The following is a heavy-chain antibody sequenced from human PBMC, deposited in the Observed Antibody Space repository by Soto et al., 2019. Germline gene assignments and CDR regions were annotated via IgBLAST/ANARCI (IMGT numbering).Heavy chain of an antibody. D-gene: IGHD5-18*01. CDR3: AREKTAMVTVDY. Sequence: PGGSLRLSCAASGFTFSDYYMSWIRQAPGKGLEWVSYITSSGSTIYYADSVKGRFTISRDNAENSLYLQMNSLRAEDTAVYYCAREKTAMVTVDYWGQGTLVTVSS. J-gene: IGHJ4*02. CDR2: ITSSGSTI. V-gene: IGHV3-11*01. CDR1: GFTFSDYY.